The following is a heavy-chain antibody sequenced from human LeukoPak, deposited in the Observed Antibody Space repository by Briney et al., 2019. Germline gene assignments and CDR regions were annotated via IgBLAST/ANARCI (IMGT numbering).Heavy chain of an antibody. D-gene: IGHD3-3*01. J-gene: IGHJ5*01. CDR3: ARGRSRVTIFGVALNWLDS. V-gene: IGHV4-34*01. CDR1: GGSFSNYD. Sequence: PSETLSLTCAVYGGSFSNYDWTWIRQPPGKGLEWIGEIHHSGRTIYNPSLKSRITISADTSKKQFSLRLSSVTAADTAVYYCARGRSRVTIFGVALNWLDSWGQGNLVTVSS. CDR2: IHHSGRT.